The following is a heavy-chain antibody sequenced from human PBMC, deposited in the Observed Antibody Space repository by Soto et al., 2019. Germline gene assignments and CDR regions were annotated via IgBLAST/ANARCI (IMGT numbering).Heavy chain of an antibody. CDR1: GGNFRGSA. CDR2: IRSKANSYAT. CDR3: TSYIAATIPNFDY. V-gene: IGHV3-73*01. Sequence: PGGSQRLSYAAAGGNFRGSAVRWVRQASGKGLEWVGRIRSKANSYATAYAASVKGRFTISRDDSKNTAYLQMNSLKTEDTAVYYCTSYIAATIPNFDYWGQGTLVT. D-gene: IGHD6-25*01. J-gene: IGHJ4*02.